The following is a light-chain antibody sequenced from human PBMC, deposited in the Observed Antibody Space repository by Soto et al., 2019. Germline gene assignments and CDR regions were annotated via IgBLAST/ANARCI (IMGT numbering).Light chain of an antibody. J-gene: IGKJ3*01. Sequence: EIGLTQSPGTLSLSPGERATLSCRASQSVSSSYLAWYQQKPGQAPRLLIYGASTRATGIPDRFSGSGSGTDFTLTISRLEPEDFAVYYCQQYGCSPVTFGPGTKVDIK. CDR1: QSVSSSY. CDR2: GAS. V-gene: IGKV3-20*01. CDR3: QQYGCSPVT.